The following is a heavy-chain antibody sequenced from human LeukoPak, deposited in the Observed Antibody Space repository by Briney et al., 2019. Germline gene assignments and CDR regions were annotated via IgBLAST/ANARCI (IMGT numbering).Heavy chain of an antibody. J-gene: IGHJ4*02. Sequence: GGSLTLSCTASGYTFSSYETNWVRQAPGKGLEWVSYISSSGSTIYYADSVEGRFTISRDNAKNTLYLQMNRLRAEDTAVYYCARPIAVACTGGYYFDYWGQGTLVTVSS. D-gene: IGHD6-19*01. CDR3: ARPIAVACTGGYYFDY. V-gene: IGHV3-48*03. CDR1: GYTFSSYE. CDR2: ISSSGSTI.